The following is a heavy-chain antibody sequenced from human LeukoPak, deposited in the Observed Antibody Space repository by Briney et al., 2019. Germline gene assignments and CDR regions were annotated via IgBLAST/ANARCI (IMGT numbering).Heavy chain of an antibody. Sequence: GGSLRLSCAASGFTLSSYWMHWVRQAPGKGLVWVSRINSDGSSTSYADSVKGRFTISRDNAKNTLYLQMNSLRAEDTAVYYCARGKRGYSYGFDYWGQGTLVAVSS. J-gene: IGHJ4*02. V-gene: IGHV3-74*01. CDR3: ARGKRGYSYGFDY. CDR1: GFTLSSYW. D-gene: IGHD5-18*01. CDR2: INSDGSST.